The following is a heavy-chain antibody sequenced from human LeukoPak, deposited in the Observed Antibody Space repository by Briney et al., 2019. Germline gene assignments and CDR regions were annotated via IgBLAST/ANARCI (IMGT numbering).Heavy chain of an antibody. V-gene: IGHV3-73*01. D-gene: IGHD6-13*01. CDR2: IRSKANSYAT. CDR3: TRLQIAAAGT. Sequence: GGSLGLSCAASGFTFSGSAMHWVRQASGKGLEWVGRIRSKANSYATAYAASVKGRFTISRDDSKNTAYLQMNSLKTEDTAVYYCTRLQIAAAGTWGQGTLVTVSS. CDR1: GFTFSGSA. J-gene: IGHJ4*02.